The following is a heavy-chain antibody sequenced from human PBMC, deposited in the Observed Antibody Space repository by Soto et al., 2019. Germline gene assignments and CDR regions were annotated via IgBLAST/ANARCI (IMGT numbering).Heavy chain of an antibody. J-gene: IGHJ5*02. Sequence: EVQLVESGGGLVQPGGSLRLSCAASGFTVSSNYMSWVRQAPGKGLEWVSVIYSGGSTYYADSVKGRFTISRDNSKNTLYLQMNSLRAEDTPAYYSARDQGASPSIDPWGQGTLVTVSS. D-gene: IGHD3-16*01. CDR2: IYSGGST. CDR1: GFTVSSNY. V-gene: IGHV3-66*01. CDR3: ARDQGASPSIDP.